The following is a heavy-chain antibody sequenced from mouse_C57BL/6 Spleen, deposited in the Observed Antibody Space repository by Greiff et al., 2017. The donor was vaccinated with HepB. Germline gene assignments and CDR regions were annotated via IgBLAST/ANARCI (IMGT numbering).Heavy chain of an antibody. Sequence: VMLVESGAELVRPGASVKLSCKASGYTFTDYYINWVKQRPGQGLEWIARIYPGSGNTYYNEKFKGKATLTAEKSSSTAYMQLSSLTSEDSAVYFCARATTGVSFDYWGQGTTLTVSS. CDR1: GYTFTDYY. D-gene: IGHD1-1*01. CDR2: IYPGSGNT. J-gene: IGHJ2*01. CDR3: ARATTGVSFDY. V-gene: IGHV1-76*01.